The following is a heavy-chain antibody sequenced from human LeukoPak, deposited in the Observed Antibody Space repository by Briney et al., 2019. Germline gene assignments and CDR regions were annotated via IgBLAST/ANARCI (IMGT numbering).Heavy chain of an antibody. D-gene: IGHD6-6*01. Sequence: PSETLSLTCTVSGGSISSYYWSWIRQPPGKGLEWIGYIYYSGSTNYNPSLKSRVTISVDTSKNQFSLKLSSVTAADTAVYYCARVGSVSMSAFDYWGQGTLDTVSS. CDR2: IYYSGST. J-gene: IGHJ4*02. CDR1: GGSISSYY. V-gene: IGHV4-59*01. CDR3: ARVGSVSMSAFDY.